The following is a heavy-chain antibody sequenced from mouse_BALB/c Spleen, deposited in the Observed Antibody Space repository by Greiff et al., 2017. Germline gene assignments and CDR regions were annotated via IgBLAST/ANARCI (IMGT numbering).Heavy chain of an antibody. J-gene: IGHJ4*01. D-gene: IGHD3-2*01. CDR2: IWSGGST. CDR1: GFSLTSYG. Sequence: QVQLKESGPGLVQPSQSLSITCTVSGFSLTSYGVHWVRQSPGKGLEWLGVIWSGGSTDYNAAFISRLSISKDNSKSQVFFKMNSLQANDTAIYYCARKTARATYGAMDYWGQGTSVTVSS. V-gene: IGHV2-2*02. CDR3: ARKTARATYGAMDY.